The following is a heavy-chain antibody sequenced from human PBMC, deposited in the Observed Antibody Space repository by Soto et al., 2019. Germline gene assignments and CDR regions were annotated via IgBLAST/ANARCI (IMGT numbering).Heavy chain of an antibody. D-gene: IGHD6-25*01. Sequence: GGPLRLSCAASGFASSRPWMHWFRQTPGKGPVWVSRINDDGSSTKYADSVKGRLPIARDNAKKTVFLQMSGLWDEDTAVDYCARELIAATGTIRCFDPWGQGTRVTVSS. V-gene: IGHV3-74*03. J-gene: IGHJ5*02. CDR2: INDDGSST. CDR1: GFASSRPW. CDR3: ARELIAATGTIRCFDP.